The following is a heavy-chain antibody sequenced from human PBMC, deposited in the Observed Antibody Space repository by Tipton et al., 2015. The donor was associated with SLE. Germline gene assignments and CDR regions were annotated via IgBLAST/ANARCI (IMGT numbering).Heavy chain of an antibody. CDR2: IYYTGST. J-gene: IGHJ4*02. V-gene: IGHV4-31*03. CDR3: ARDLAGVKDY. CDR1: EGSISSGGYY. Sequence: TLSLTCTVSEGSISSGGYYWSWIRQHPGRGLEWIGYIYYTGSTYYNPSLKSRVAMSVDTSKNPFSLRLSSVTAADTAMYYCARDLAGVKDYWGQGTLVAVSS. D-gene: IGHD3-10*01.